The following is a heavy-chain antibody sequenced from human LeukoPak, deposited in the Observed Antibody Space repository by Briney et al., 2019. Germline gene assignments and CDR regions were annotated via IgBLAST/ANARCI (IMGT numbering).Heavy chain of an antibody. D-gene: IGHD3-10*01. V-gene: IGHV3-30*02. Sequence: PGGSLRLSCAASGFTFSSYGMHWVRQAPGKGLEWVAFIRHDGSNKYYADSVKGRFTISRDNSKNTLYLQMNSLRAEDTAVYYCAKDKYTVRGVHDYWGQGTLVTVSS. CDR1: GFTFSSYG. CDR3: AKDKYTVRGVHDY. J-gene: IGHJ4*02. CDR2: IRHDGSNK.